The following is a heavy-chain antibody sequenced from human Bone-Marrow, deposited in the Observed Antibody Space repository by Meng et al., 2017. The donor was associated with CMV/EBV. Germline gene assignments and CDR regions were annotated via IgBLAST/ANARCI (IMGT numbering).Heavy chain of an antibody. V-gene: IGHV3-33*01. Sequence: GESLKISCAAPGFNFSTYGMHWVRQAPGKGLEWVTVIWYDGSNKYYVDAVKGRFTISRDNSKNTLYLQMNSLRAEDTAVYYCARGGLIGYSYRGSYYYWMDVWGQGTTVTVSS. CDR1: GFNFSTYG. J-gene: IGHJ6*02. D-gene: IGHD5-18*01. CDR3: ARGGLIGYSYRGSYYYWMDV. CDR2: IWYDGSNK.